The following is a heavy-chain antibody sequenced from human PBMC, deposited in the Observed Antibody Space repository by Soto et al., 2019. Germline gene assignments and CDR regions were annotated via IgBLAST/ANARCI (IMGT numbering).Heavy chain of an antibody. CDR1: GGPIKTGDYY. CDR3: ARAGLSYGHLIF. V-gene: IGHV4-30-4*01. D-gene: IGHD3-10*01. Sequence: PSETLSLTCYVSGGPIKTGDYYWNWIRQPPGKGLEWIGYVFYSGATNHSPSLKSRAAISMDTSKNQFSLSLTSVTAADTAVYYCARAGLSYGHLIFWGQGIRV. CDR2: VFYSGAT. J-gene: IGHJ4*02.